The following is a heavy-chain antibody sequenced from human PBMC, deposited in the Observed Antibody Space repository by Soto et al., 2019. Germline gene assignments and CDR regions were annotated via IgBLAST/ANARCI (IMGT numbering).Heavy chain of an antibody. V-gene: IGHV1-2*02. D-gene: IGHD4-17*01. CDR3: ARDITVSTMGFDY. Sequence: QVQLVQSGTEMKKPGASVKVSCKASGNIFTDHYEHWLRQARGQGLEWMGWINPNSGDTNYAQKFQGRVTMTRDMSISLVYMELTRLTSDDTAVYFCARDITVSTMGFDYWGQGTLVTVSS. CDR1: GNIFTDHY. J-gene: IGHJ4*02. CDR2: INPNSGDT.